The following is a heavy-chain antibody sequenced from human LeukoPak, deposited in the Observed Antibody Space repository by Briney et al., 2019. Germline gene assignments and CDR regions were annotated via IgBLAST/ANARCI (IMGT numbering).Heavy chain of an antibody. Sequence: SETLSLTCTVSGVSISSSSYYWGWIRQPPGKGLEWIGSIYYSGSTYYNPSLKSRVTISVDTSKNQFSLKLSSVTAADTAVYYCARQLPAADSDAFDIWGQGTMVTVSS. CDR2: IYYSGST. V-gene: IGHV4-39*01. J-gene: IGHJ3*02. CDR1: GVSISSSSYY. D-gene: IGHD2-2*01. CDR3: ARQLPAADSDAFDI.